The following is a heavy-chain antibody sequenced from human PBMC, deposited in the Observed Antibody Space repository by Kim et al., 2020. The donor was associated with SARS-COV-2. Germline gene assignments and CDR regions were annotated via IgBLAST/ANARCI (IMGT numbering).Heavy chain of an antibody. CDR1: GGSISSSSYY. CDR2: IYYSGST. V-gene: IGHV4-39*07. D-gene: IGHD5-18*01. Sequence: SETLSLTCTVSGGSISSSSYYWGWIRQPPGKGLEWIGSIYYSGSTYYNPSLKSRVTISVDTSKNQFSLKLSSVTAADTAVYYCARDTGYSYDPWGQGTLVTVSS. CDR3: ARDTGYSYDP. J-gene: IGHJ5*02.